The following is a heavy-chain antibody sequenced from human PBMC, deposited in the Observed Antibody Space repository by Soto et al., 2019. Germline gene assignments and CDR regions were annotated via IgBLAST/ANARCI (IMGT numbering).Heavy chain of an antibody. Sequence: EVQLVESGGGLVQPGGSLRLSCAASGLIFSDYHIDWVRQAPGKGLEWVGRIRRKANSYTTEYAASVKGRFTISRDDSKNSLYLQMNSLKSEDTAVYYCAMLGGWSGGSSGMDVWGQGTTVPVSS. CDR1: GLIFSDYH. CDR3: AMLGGWSGGSSGMDV. J-gene: IGHJ6*02. D-gene: IGHD6-19*01. CDR2: IRRKANSYTT. V-gene: IGHV3-72*01.